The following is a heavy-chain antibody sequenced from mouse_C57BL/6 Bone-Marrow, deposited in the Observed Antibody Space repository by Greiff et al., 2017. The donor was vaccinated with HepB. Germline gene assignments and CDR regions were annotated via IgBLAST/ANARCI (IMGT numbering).Heavy chain of an antibody. CDR2: ISSGGDYT. V-gene: IGHV5-9-1*02. Sequence: EVQLVESGEGLVKPGGSLKLSCAASGFTFSSYAMSWVRQTPEKRLEWVAYISSGGDYTYYADTVKGRFTISRDNARNTLYLQLSSLKSEDTALYYCTRGDYDGGDYAMDYWGQGTSVTVSS. J-gene: IGHJ4*01. CDR3: TRGDYDGGDYAMDY. D-gene: IGHD2-4*01. CDR1: GFTFSSYA.